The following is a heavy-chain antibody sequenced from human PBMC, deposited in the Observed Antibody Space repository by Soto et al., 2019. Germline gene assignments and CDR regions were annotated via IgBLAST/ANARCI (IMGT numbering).Heavy chain of an antibody. CDR1: GFTFPSYC. J-gene: IGHJ4*02. CDR2: ISSSSSYI. V-gene: IGHV3-21*01. Sequence: PGGSLMLSCAASGFTFPSYCQNWWRQAPGKGLEWVSSISSSSSYIYYADSVRGRFTISRDNAKNSLYLQMNSLRAEDTAVYYCARAHRSGWYLLGPDYWGQGTLVTVSS. CDR3: ARAHRSGWYLLGPDY. D-gene: IGHD6-19*01.